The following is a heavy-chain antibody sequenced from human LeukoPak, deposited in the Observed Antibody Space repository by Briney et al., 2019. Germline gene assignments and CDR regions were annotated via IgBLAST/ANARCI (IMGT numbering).Heavy chain of an antibody. D-gene: IGHD1-14*01. J-gene: IGHJ1*01. V-gene: IGHV1-2*02. CDR3: ARDTADLYNAYFQH. CDR1: GYTFTGYY. Sequence: ASVKVSCKASGYTFTGYYMHWVRQAPGQGLEWMGWINPNSGGTNYAQKFQGRVTMTRDTSISTAYMELSRLRSDDTAVYYCARDTADLYNAYFQHWGQGTLVTVSS. CDR2: INPNSGGT.